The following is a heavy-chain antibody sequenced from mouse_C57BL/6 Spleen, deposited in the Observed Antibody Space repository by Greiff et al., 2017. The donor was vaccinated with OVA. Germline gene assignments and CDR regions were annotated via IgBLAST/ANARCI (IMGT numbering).Heavy chain of an antibody. J-gene: IGHJ2*01. CDR1: GYSITSGYY. CDR2: ISYDGSN. V-gene: IGHV3-6*01. Sequence: EVKLMESGPGLVKPSQSLSLTCSVTGYSITSGYYWNWIRQFPGNKLEWMGYISYDGSNNYNPSLKNRISITRDTSKNQFFLKLNSVTTEDTATYYCARDRGWDGYFDYWGQGTTLTVSS. CDR3: ARDRGWDGYFDY. D-gene: IGHD4-1*01.